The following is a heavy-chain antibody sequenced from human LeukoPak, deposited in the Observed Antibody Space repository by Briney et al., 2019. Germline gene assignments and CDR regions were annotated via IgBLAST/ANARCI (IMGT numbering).Heavy chain of an antibody. CDR1: GYSISSGYY. J-gene: IGHJ4*02. CDR3: ARHKGVVGAEAVHDH. D-gene: IGHD1-26*01. Sequence: SETLSLTCAVSGYSISSGYYWGWIRQPPGKGLEWIGSIYHSGSTYYNPSLKSRVTISVDTSKNQFSLKLSSVTAADTAVYYCARHKGVVGAEAVHDHWGQGTLVTVSS. CDR2: IYHSGST. V-gene: IGHV4-38-2*01.